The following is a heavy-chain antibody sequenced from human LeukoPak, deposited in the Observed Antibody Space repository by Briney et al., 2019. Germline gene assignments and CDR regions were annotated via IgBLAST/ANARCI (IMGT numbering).Heavy chain of an antibody. CDR3: AKEGAAPGPDFDY. V-gene: IGHV4-4*07. D-gene: IGHD6-13*01. Sequence: SETLSLTCAVYGGSFSGYYWSWILQPAGKGLEWIGRIVPSGSTDYNPSLKSRVTMSVDTSKSQFSLKLNSVTAADTAVYHCAKEGAAPGPDFDYWGQGTLVIVSS. CDR2: IVPSGST. J-gene: IGHJ4*02. CDR1: GGSFSGYY.